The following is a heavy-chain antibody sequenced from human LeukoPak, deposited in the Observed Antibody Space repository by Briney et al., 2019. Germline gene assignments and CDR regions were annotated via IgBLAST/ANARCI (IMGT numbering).Heavy chain of an antibody. D-gene: IGHD2-2*01. CDR3: AKDADIVVVPAVKDFDY. CDR1: GFTFSSYG. V-gene: IGHV3-30*18. CDR2: ISYDGSNK. J-gene: IGHJ4*02. Sequence: QPGRSLRLSCAASGFTFSSYGMHWVRQAPGKGLEWVAVISYDGSNKYYADSVKGRFTISRDNSKNTLYLQMNSLRAEDTAVYYCAKDADIVVVPAVKDFDYWGQGTLVTVSS.